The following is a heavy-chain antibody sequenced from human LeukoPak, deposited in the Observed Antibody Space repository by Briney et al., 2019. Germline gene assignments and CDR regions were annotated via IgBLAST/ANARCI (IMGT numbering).Heavy chain of an antibody. CDR2: IYYSEST. V-gene: IGHV4-39*01. Sequence: PSETLSLTCTVSGGSISSSSYYWGWIRQPPGKGLEWIGSIYYSESTYYNPSLKSRVTISVDTSKNQFSLKLSSVTAADTAVYYCARHRAYYYYYMDVWGKGTTVTVSS. CDR1: GGSISSSSYY. J-gene: IGHJ6*03. D-gene: IGHD3-10*01. CDR3: ARHRAYYYYYMDV.